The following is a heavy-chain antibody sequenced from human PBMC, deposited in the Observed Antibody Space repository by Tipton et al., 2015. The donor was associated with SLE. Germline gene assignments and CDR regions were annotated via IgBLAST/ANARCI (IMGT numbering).Heavy chain of an antibody. D-gene: IGHD3-3*01. CDR1: GGSISSGSYY. J-gene: IGHJ6*04. CDR3: ARGPDDFWSGYSEMDV. V-gene: IGHV4-61*02. Sequence: TLSLTCTVSGGSISSGSYYWSWIRQPAGKGLEWIGRIYTSGSTNYNPSLKSRVTISVDTPKNQFSLKLSSVTAADTAVYYCARGPDDFWSGYSEMDVWGKGTTVTISS. CDR2: IYTSGST.